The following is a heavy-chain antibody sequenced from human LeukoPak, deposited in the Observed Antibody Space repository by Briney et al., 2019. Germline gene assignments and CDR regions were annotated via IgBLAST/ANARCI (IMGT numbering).Heavy chain of an antibody. CDR2: IYYSGST. J-gene: IGHJ4*02. Sequence: PSETLSLTCTVSGGSISSSSYYWGWIRQPPGKGLEWIGSIYYSGSTYYNPSLKSRVTISVDTSKNQFSLKLSSVTAADTAVYYCARGPPDRTAPFDYWGQGTLVTVSS. D-gene: IGHD1-14*01. CDR1: GGSISSSSYY. V-gene: IGHV4-39*01. CDR3: ARGPPDRTAPFDY.